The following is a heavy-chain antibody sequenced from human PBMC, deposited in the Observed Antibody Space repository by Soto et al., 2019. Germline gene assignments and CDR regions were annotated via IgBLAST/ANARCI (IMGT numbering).Heavy chain of an antibody. Sequence: SETLSLTWSVSGGSISSVGHYWTWIRQQPGKGLEWIGYIYYSGSTDYNPSLKSRVTISVDRSKNQFSLNLSSVTAADTAIYYCARESGGYDSSTRYGLDVWGQGTTVTVSS. CDR2: IYYSGST. J-gene: IGHJ6*02. D-gene: IGHD6-25*01. CDR3: ARESGGYDSSTRYGLDV. V-gene: IGHV4-31*02. CDR1: GGSISSVGHY.